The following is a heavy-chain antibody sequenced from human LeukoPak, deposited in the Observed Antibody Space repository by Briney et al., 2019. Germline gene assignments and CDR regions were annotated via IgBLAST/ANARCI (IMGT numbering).Heavy chain of an antibody. CDR1: GGTFSSYA. D-gene: IGHD3-10*01. V-gene: IGHV1-69*05. Sequence: ASVKVSCKASGGTFSSYAISWVRQAPGQGLEWMGGIIPIFGTANYAQKFQGRVTTTTDESTSTAYMELSSLRSEDTAVYYCAREVYYGSGSDSSYYYYYMDVWGKGTTVTVSS. J-gene: IGHJ6*03. CDR2: IIPIFGTA. CDR3: AREVYYGSGSDSSYYYYYMDV.